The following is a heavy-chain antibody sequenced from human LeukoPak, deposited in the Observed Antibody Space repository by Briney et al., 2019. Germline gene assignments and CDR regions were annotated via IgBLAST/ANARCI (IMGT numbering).Heavy chain of an antibody. J-gene: IGHJ4*02. D-gene: IGHD2-21*01. V-gene: IGHV3-30*03. Sequence: GGSLRLSCAASGFTFSSYGMHWVRQAPGKGLEWVAVISYDGSNKYYVDSVKGRFTISRDNSKNTLYLQMNSLRAEDTAVYFCARDQDCGGDNCPKLIMDQWGQGTLVTVSS. CDR1: GFTFSSYG. CDR2: ISYDGSNK. CDR3: ARDQDCGGDNCPKLIMDQ.